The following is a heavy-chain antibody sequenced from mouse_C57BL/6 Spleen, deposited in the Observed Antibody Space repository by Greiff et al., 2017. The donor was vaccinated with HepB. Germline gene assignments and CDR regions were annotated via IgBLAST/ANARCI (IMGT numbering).Heavy chain of an antibody. CDR3: ARKGIGGMGRNAMDY. CDR1: GYTFTDYN. J-gene: IGHJ4*01. Sequence: EVQLQQSGPELVKPGASVKIPCKASGYTFTDYNMDWVKQSHGKSLEWIGDINPNNGGTIYNQKFKGKATLTVDKSSSTAYMELRSLTSEDTAVYYFARKGIGGMGRNAMDYGGQGTSVTVSS. CDR2: INPNNGGT. D-gene: IGHD2-3*01. V-gene: IGHV1-18*01.